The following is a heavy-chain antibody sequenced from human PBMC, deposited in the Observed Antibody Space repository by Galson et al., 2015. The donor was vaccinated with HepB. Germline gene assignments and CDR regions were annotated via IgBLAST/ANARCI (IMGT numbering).Heavy chain of an antibody. V-gene: IGHV3-23*01. D-gene: IGHD2-2*01. J-gene: IGHJ3*02. Sequence: SLRLSCAASGFTFSHYWMNWVRQAPGKGLEWVSTISGGSGDRTYDADSAKGRFTISSDNSKNTLYLQANSLRVEDTAIYYCAKYRASNGPGSRAFEIWGQGTMVIVSS. CDR2: ISGGSGDRT. CDR3: AKYRASNGPGSRAFEI. CDR1: GFTFSHYW.